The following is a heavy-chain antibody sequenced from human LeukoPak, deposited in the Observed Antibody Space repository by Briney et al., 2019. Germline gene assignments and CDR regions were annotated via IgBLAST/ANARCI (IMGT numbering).Heavy chain of an antibody. CDR1: GGSISSSSYY. CDR3: ARVGPSRVGATEDY. CDR2: IYYSGST. J-gene: IGHJ4*02. V-gene: IGHV4-39*01. D-gene: IGHD1-26*01. Sequence: PSETLSLTCTVSGGSISSSSYYRGWIRQPPGKGLEWIGTIYYSGSTYYNLSLKSRVTISVDTSKNQFSLRLSSVTAADTAVYYCARVGPSRVGATEDYWGQGTLVTVSS.